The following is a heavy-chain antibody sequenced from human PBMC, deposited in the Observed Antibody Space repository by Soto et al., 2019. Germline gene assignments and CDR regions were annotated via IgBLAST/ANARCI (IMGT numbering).Heavy chain of an antibody. J-gene: IGHJ4*02. CDR2: LSGRGGST. CDR3: ALLGAFLTGYPLAY. CDR1: GFTFSTYP. Sequence: GGSLRLSCAASGFTFSTYPMHWVRQAPGKGLEWVSGLSGRGGSTYYADSVKGRFTISRDNSKNMLDLQMNSLRAEDTAVYYCALLGAFLTGYPLAYWGQGTLVTVSS. V-gene: IGHV3-23*01. D-gene: IGHD3-9*01.